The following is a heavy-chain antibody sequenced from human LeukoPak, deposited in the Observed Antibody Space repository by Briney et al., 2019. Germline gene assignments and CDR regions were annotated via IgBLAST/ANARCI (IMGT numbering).Heavy chain of an antibody. V-gene: IGHV3-23*01. CDR1: GFTFSSYA. CDR3: AKDGRIVVVVAAHAFDI. J-gene: IGHJ3*02. D-gene: IGHD2-15*01. Sequence: GGSLRLSCAASGFTFSSYAMSWVRQAPGKGLEWVSAISGSGGSTYYADSVKGRFTISRDNSKNTLYLQMNSLRAEDTAVYYCAKDGRIVVVVAAHAFDIWGQGTMVTVSS. CDR2: ISGSGGST.